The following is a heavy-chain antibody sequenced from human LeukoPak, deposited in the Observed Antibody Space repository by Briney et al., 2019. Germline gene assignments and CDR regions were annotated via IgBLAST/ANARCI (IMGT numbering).Heavy chain of an antibody. J-gene: IGHJ4*02. CDR3: ARQERWLQFSSY. D-gene: IGHD5-24*01. CDR2: IYYSGST. Sequence: SETLSLTCTVSGGSISSSSYYWGWIRQPPGKGLEWIGSIYYSGSTYYNPSLKSRVTISVDTSKNQFSLKLSSVTAADTAVYYCARQERWLQFSSYWGQGTLVTVSS. V-gene: IGHV4-39*01. CDR1: GGSISSSSYY.